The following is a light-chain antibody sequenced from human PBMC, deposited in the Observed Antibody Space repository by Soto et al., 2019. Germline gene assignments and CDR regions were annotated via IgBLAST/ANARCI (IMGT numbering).Light chain of an antibody. Sequence: EIVLTQSPGTLSLSPGERATISCRASQSVTSSSLAWYQQKSGQAPRLLIYGTSNRATGIPDRFSGSGSGTEFTLTISRLEPEDFAVYYCHQFGSSPPRTFGQGTKVDIK. CDR1: QSVTSSS. J-gene: IGKJ1*01. V-gene: IGKV3-20*01. CDR2: GTS. CDR3: HQFGSSPPRT.